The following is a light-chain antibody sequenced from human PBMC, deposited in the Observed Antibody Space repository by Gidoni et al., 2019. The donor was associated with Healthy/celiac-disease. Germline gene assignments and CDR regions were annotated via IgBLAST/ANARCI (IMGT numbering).Light chain of an antibody. CDR1: QSISSW. CDR3: QQYNSYSGT. V-gene: IGKV1-5*01. Sequence: DIQMTQSPPTLSASVGDSVTITCRASQSISSWLAWYQQKPGKAPKLLIYDASSLESGVPSRFSGSGSGTEFTLTISSLQPDDFATYYCQQYNSYSGTFXQXTKVEIK. CDR2: DAS. J-gene: IGKJ1*01.